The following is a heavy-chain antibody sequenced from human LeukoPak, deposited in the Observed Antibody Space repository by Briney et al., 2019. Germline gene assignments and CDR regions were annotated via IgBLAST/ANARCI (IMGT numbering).Heavy chain of an antibody. Sequence: GGSLRLSCAASGFTVSSNYMSWVRQAPGKGLEWVSVIYSGGSTYYADSVKGRFTISRDNSKNTLYLQMNSLRAEDTAVYYCARDPGVAVDAFDIWGQGTMVTVSS. V-gene: IGHV3-66*01. J-gene: IGHJ3*02. D-gene: IGHD6-19*01. CDR1: GFTVSSNY. CDR2: IYSGGST. CDR3: ARDPGVAVDAFDI.